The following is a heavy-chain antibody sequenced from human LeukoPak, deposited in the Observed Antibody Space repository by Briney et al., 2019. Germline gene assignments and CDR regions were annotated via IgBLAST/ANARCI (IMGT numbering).Heavy chain of an antibody. CDR2: ISYDGSNK. D-gene: IGHD3-22*01. J-gene: IGHJ4*02. CDR1: GFTFSSYG. Sequence: PGGSLRLSCAASGFTFSSYGMHWVRQAPGKGLEWVAVISYDGSNKYYADSVKGRFTISRDNSKNTLYLQMNGLRAEDTAVYYCAKSFSAYYYDSSGFDYWGQGTLVTVSS. CDR3: AKSFSAYYYDSSGFDY. V-gene: IGHV3-30*18.